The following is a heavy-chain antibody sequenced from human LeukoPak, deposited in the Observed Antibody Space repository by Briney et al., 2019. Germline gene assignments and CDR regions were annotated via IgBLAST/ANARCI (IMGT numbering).Heavy chain of an antibody. Sequence: SETLSLTCTVSGGSISSYYWSWIRQPAGKGLEWIGRIYTSGSTNYNPSLKSRVTMSVDTSKNQFSLKLSSVTAADTAGYYCARSYSSGWYGDYFDYWGQGTLVTVSS. CDR3: ARSYSSGWYGDYFDY. CDR1: GGSISSYY. J-gene: IGHJ4*02. D-gene: IGHD6-19*01. V-gene: IGHV4-4*07. CDR2: IYTSGST.